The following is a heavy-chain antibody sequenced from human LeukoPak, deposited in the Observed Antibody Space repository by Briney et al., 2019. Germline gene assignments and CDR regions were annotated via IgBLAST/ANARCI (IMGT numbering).Heavy chain of an antibody. CDR2: IYYSGST. CDR1: GGSISSYY. J-gene: IGHJ4*02. CDR3: ASSPLYSGGWYGSV. V-gene: IGHV4-59*01. D-gene: IGHD6-19*01. Sequence: SETLSLTCTVSGGSISSYYWSWIRQPPGKGLEWIGYIYYSGSTNYNPSLKSRVTISVDTSKNQFSLKLGSVTAADTAVYYCASSPLYSGGWYGSVWGQGTLVTVSS.